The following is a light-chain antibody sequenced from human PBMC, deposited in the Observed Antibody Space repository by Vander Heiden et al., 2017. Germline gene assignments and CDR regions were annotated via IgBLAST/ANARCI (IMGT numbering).Light chain of an antibody. CDR1: QGSSNY. CDR3: QKYNSAPL. V-gene: IGKV1-27*01. Sequence: DIQMTQSPSSLSASFGDRVTITCRASQGSSNYLAWYQQKPGKVPKVLIYATSTMQSGVPARFSGSGSGTDFTLTISSLQPEDVATYYCQKYNSAPLFGEGTKVEIK. CDR2: ATS. J-gene: IGKJ1*01.